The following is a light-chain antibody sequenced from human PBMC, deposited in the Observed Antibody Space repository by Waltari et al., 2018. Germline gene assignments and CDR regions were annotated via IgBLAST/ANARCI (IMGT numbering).Light chain of an antibody. CDR1: QGIANH. J-gene: IGKJ4*01. V-gene: IGKV1-16*02. CDR2: VAS. CDR3: QQYNSFPVT. Sequence: DIQMTQSPSSLSASVGDRVTITCRASQGIANHLAWFQQKPGKAPKSLIYVASSLQSGVPSKFSGSGSVTDFTLTITNLQPEDFATYYCQQYNSFPVTFGGGTKVEIK.